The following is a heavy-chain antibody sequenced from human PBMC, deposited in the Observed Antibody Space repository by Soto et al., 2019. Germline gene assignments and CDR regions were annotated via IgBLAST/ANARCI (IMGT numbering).Heavy chain of an antibody. J-gene: IGHJ3*02. Sequence: ASVKVSCKASGYTFTGYYMHWVRQAPGQGLEWMGWINPNSGGTNYAQKFQGWVTMTRDTSISTAYMELSRLRSDDTAVYYCARATDVVVTANDGFDSWGKGKMVTFPS. D-gene: IGHD2-21*02. CDR3: ARATDVVVTANDGFDS. CDR2: INPNSGGT. CDR1: GYTFTGYY. V-gene: IGHV1-2*04.